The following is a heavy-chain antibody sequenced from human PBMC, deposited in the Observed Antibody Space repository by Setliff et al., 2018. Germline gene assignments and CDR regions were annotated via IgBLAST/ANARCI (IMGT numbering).Heavy chain of an antibody. CDR1: GVSIANTASY. CDR2: IYTSWST. CDR3: ARMSGFQYIDV. Sequence: LSLTCNVSGVSIANTASYWSWIRQPAGKELEWIGQIYTSWSTNYNPSLKSRVTISLDTSKNQFSLSLTSVTAEDTAVYYCARMSGFQYIDVWDKGTTVTVSS. J-gene: IGHJ6*03. V-gene: IGHV4-61*09. D-gene: IGHD3-3*01.